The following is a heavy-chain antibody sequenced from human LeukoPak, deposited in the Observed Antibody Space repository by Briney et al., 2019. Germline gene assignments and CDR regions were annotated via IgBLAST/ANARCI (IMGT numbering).Heavy chain of an antibody. CDR1: GFPFSSYN. D-gene: IGHD3-9*01. CDR3: ARVTLTGYYAFDY. CDR2: ISSSSSYI. J-gene: IGHJ4*02. Sequence: MPGGSLRLSCAASGFPFSSYNMNWVRQAPGKGLEWVSSISSSSSYIYYTDSVKGRFTISRDNAKNSLYLQMNSLRAEDTAVYYCARVTLTGYYAFDYWGQGTLVTVSS. V-gene: IGHV3-21*01.